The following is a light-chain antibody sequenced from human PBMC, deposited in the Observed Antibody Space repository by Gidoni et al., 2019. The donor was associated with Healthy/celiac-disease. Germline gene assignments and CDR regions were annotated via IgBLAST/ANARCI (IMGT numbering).Light chain of an antibody. CDR2: GAS. J-gene: IGKJ4*01. CDR3: QQYGNSLSLT. V-gene: IGKV3-20*01. CDR1: QSVSSSY. Sequence: EIVLTQSPGTLSLSPGERATLSCRASQSVSSSYLAWYQQKPGQAPRILIYGASSRATGIPDRFSGSGSGTDFTLTISRLEPEDFALYYCQQYGNSLSLTFGGGTKVEIK.